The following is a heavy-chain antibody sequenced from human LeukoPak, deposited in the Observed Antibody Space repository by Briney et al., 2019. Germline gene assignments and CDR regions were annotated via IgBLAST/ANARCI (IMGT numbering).Heavy chain of an antibody. J-gene: IGHJ6*02. Sequence: GGSLRLSCAASGFTFSSYAMSWVRQAPGKGLEWVSAISGSGGSTYYADPVKGRFTISRHNSKNTLYLQMNSLRAEDTTVYFCARFDWLRRATYFYSLDVWGQGTTVIVSS. CDR3: ARFDWLRRATYFYSLDV. CDR1: GFTFSSYA. D-gene: IGHD3-9*01. CDR2: ISGSGGST. V-gene: IGHV3-23*01.